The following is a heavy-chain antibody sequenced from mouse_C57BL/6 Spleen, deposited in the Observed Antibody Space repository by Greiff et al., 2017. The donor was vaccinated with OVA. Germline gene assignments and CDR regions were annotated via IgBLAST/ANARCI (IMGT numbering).Heavy chain of an antibody. CDR2: IDPENGDT. V-gene: IGHV14-4*01. Sequence: EVQLQQSGAELVRPGASVKLSCTASGFNIKDDYMHWVKQRPEQGLEWIGWIDPENGDTEYASKFQGKATITADTSSNTAYLQLSSLTSEDTAVYYCTRHGYYGVDYWGQGTTLTVSS. D-gene: IGHD2-3*01. CDR3: TRHGYYGVDY. CDR1: GFNIKDDY. J-gene: IGHJ2*01.